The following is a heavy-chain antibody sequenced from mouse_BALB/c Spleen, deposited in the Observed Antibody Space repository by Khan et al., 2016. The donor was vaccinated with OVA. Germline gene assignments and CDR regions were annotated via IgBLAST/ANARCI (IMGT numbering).Heavy chain of an antibody. CDR3: TRKGLVAWFTY. J-gene: IGHJ3*01. CDR2: IDPFSGST. V-gene: IGHV1S135*01. D-gene: IGHD6-2*01. Sequence: VQLKQSGPELMKPGASVKISCKASGYSFTTYYIHWVMQSHGTSLEWIGYIDPFSGSTTYNQKFKGKATLTVDKSSSTAYIHLSNLTSEDSAVYYCTRKGLVAWFTYWGQGTLVTVSA. CDR1: GYSFTTYY.